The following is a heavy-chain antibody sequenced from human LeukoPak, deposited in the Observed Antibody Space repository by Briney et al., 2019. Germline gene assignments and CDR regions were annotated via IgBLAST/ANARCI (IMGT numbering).Heavy chain of an antibody. J-gene: IGHJ4*02. D-gene: IGHD1-14*01. V-gene: IGHV5-51*01. Sequence: GESLKTSCKGSGYTFITYWIGWVRPMPGKGVEWMALIYPEDSHIRYSPSFQGQVPISADNSMNTAYLQWSSLQASDSAMYYCVRRNRYDFEYWGQGSLVTVSS. CDR2: IYPEDSHI. CDR1: GYTFITYW. CDR3: VRRNRYDFEY.